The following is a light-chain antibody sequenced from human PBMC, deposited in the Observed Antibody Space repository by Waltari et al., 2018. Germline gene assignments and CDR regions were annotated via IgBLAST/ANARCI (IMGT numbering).Light chain of an antibody. CDR3: QQYNNWPQLT. J-gene: IGKJ4*01. Sequence: EIVMTQSPATLSVSPGERATLSCRASQSVSSNLAWYQQKPGQAPRLLIHGASTRATGIPARFSGSGSGTEFTLTISSLQSEDFAVYYCQQYNNWPQLTFGGGTKVEIK. V-gene: IGKV3-15*01. CDR2: GAS. CDR1: QSVSSN.